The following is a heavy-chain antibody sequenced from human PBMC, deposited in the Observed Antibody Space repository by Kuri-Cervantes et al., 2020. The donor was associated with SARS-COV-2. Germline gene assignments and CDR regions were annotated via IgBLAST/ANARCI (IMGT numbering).Heavy chain of an antibody. V-gene: IGHV4-34*01. J-gene: IGHJ4*02. CDR1: GGSFSGYY. CDR2: INHSGST. CDR3: ARGLFYFDY. Sequence: GSLRLSCAVYGGSFSGYYWSWIRQPPGKGLEWIGEINHSGSTNYNPSLKSRVTISVDTSKNQFSLKLSSVTAADTAVYYCARGLFYFDYRGQGTLVTVSS.